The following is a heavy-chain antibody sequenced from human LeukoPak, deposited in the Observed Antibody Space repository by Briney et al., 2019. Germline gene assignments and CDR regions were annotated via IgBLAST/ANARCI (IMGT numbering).Heavy chain of an antibody. D-gene: IGHD3-3*01. CDR1: GYSISSGYY. J-gene: IGHJ5*02. CDR2: IYHSGST. CDR3: AARALSLVTFGVVRRHWFDP. V-gene: IGHV4-38-2*01. Sequence: PSETLSLTCAVSGYSISSGYYWGWIRPPPGKGLEWIGSIYHSGSTYYNPSLKSRVTISVDTSKNQFSLKLSSVTAADTAVYYCAARALSLVTFGVVRRHWFDPWGQGTLVTVSS.